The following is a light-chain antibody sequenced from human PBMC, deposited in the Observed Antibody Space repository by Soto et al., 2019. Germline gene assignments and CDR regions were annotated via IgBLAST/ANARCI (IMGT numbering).Light chain of an antibody. V-gene: IGKV3-20*01. Sequence: EIVLTQSPANLSLSPGETATLSLRASQSVSSYLAWYQQKPGQAPRLLIYGASSRDTGIPDRFSGRGSGTDFTLTISRLEPEDFEVYYCQQYGSSPPFGQGTKVDIK. J-gene: IGKJ1*01. CDR3: QQYGSSPP. CDR1: QSVSSY. CDR2: GAS.